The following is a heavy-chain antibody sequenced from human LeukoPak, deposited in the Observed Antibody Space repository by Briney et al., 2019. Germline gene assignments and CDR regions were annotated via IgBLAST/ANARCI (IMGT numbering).Heavy chain of an antibody. CDR3: AREGDYGDYSYYYYGMDV. J-gene: IGHJ6*02. D-gene: IGHD4-17*01. CDR1: GGSISSSSYY. V-gene: IGHV4-39*02. CDR2: IYYSGST. Sequence: SETLSLTCTVSGGSISSSSYYWGWIRQPPGKGLEWIGSIYYSGSTYYNPSLKSRVTISVDTSKNQFSLKLSSVTAADTAVYYCAREGDYGDYSYYYYGMDVWGQGTTVTVSS.